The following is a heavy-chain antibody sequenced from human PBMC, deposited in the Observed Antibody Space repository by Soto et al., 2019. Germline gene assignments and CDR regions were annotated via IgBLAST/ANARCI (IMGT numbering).Heavy chain of an antibody. J-gene: IGHJ2*01. CDR2: IIPIFGTA. D-gene: IGHD4-17*01. Sequence: QVQLVQSGAEVKKPGSSVKVSCKASGGTFSSYAISWVRQAPGQGLEWMGGIIPIFGTANYAQKFQGRVTITADESTSTAYMELSSLRSEDTAVYYCARGLPRGYGDYEKLDYWYFGLWGRDTLVTVSS. CDR1: GGTFSSYA. V-gene: IGHV1-69*01. CDR3: ARGLPRGYGDYEKLDYWYFGL.